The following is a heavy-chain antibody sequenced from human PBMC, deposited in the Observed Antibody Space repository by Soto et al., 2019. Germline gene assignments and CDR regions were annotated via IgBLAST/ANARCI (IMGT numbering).Heavy chain of an antibody. Sequence: LRLSCAVSGLTSSNAWMSWVRQAPGKGLEWVGRIKSKTDGGTTDFAAPVKGRFTISRDDSKNTLYLQMNSLKTEDTAVYYCTTGRYSSGYWGHFDYWGQGTLVTVSS. CDR3: TTGRYSSGYWGHFDY. CDR1: GLTSSNAW. J-gene: IGHJ4*02. D-gene: IGHD5-18*01. CDR2: IKSKTDGGTT. V-gene: IGHV3-15*01.